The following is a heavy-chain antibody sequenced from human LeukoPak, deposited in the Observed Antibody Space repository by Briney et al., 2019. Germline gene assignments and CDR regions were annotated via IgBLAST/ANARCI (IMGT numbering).Heavy chain of an antibody. J-gene: IGHJ6*03. V-gene: IGHV3-23*01. CDR3: AKDEWNIVVVPAAILERQAGTTYYYMDV. CDR2: ISGSGGST. D-gene: IGHD2-2*02. CDR1: GFTFSSYA. Sequence: GGSLRLSCAASGFTFSSYAMSWVRQAPGKGLEWVSAISGSGGSTYYADSVKGRFTISRDNSKNTLYLQTNSLRAEDTAVYYCAKDEWNIVVVPAAILERQAGTTYYYMDVWGKGTTVTVSS.